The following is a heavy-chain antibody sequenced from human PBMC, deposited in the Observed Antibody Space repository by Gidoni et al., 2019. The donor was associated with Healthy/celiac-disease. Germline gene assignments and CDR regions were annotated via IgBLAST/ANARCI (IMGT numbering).Heavy chain of an antibody. CDR3: ARIKRDRYYFDY. CDR1: GGTFSSYA. J-gene: IGHJ4*02. CDR2: IIPIFGTA. Sequence: QVQLVQSGAEVKKPGSSVTVSCKASGGTFSSYAIRWVRQAPGQGLEWMVGIIPIFGTANYAQKFQGRVTITADESTSTSYMELRSLRAEDTAVYYCARIKRDRYYFDYWVQGTLVTVSS. V-gene: IGHV1-69*01.